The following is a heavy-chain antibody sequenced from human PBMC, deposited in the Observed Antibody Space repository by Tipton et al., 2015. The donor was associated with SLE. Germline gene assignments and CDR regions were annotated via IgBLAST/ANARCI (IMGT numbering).Heavy chain of an antibody. CDR1: GGSLSSSSYY. J-gene: IGHJ4*02. CDR2: IYYSGST. CDR3: ARLAGTVDY. Sequence: TLSLTCAVSGGSLSSSSYYWGWIRQPPGKGLEWIGSIYYSGSTYYNPSLKSRVTISVDTSKNQFSLKPSSVTAADTAVYYCARLAGTVDYWGQGTLVTVSS. D-gene: IGHD6-13*01. V-gene: IGHV4-39*01.